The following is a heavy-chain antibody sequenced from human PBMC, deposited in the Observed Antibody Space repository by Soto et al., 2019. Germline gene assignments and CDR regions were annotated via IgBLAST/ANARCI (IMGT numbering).Heavy chain of an antibody. Sequence: LRLSCAASGFTFSSYGMHWVRQAPGKGLEWVAVISYDGSNKYYADSVKGRFTISRDNSKNTLYLQMNSLRAEDTAVYYCARDPYDFWSGYSDYWGQGTLVTVSS. CDR2: ISYDGSNK. CDR1: GFTFSSYG. V-gene: IGHV3-30*03. J-gene: IGHJ4*02. CDR3: ARDPYDFWSGYSDY. D-gene: IGHD3-3*01.